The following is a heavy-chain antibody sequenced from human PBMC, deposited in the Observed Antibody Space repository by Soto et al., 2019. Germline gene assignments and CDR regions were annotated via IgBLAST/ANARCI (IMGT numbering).Heavy chain of an antibody. Sequence: GESLKISCKGSGYSFTSYWISWVRQMPGKGLEWMGIIYPGDSDTRYNPSFQGQVTISTDNSINTAYLQWNSLKASDTAIYYCAKHISRDFDFWSGLYYYYGMDVWGQGTTVTVSS. CDR1: GYSFTSYW. V-gene: IGHV5-51*01. D-gene: IGHD3-3*01. CDR3: AKHISRDFDFWSGLYYYYGMDV. J-gene: IGHJ6*02. CDR2: IYPGDSDT.